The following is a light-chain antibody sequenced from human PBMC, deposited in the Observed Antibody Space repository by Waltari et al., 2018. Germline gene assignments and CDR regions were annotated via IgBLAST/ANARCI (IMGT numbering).Light chain of an antibody. J-gene: IGLJ2*01. CDR3: SVWDDSLNGQV. CDR2: YDD. CDR1: TSHIAKNA. Sequence: QSVLTQPPSVSEAPRQRVTISCSGRTSHIAKNAVNWYQQPPGKAPKLLIYYDDLLPSGVSDRFSASKSGTSASLAISGLQSEDEADYYCSVWDDSLNGQVFGGGTKLTVL. V-gene: IGLV1-36*01.